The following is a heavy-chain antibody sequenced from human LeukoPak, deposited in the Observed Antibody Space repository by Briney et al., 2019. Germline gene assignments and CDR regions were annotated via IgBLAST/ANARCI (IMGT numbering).Heavy chain of an antibody. CDR3: ARVGEYSSSRGAFDI. V-gene: IGHV1-2*02. CDR2: INPNSGDT. Sequence: SVKVSCKASGYTFTGYYIHWVRQAPGQGLEWMGWINPNSGDTNSAQKFQVRVTMTRDTSISTAYMELSRLRSDDTAVYYCARVGEYSSSRGAFDIWGQGTMVTVSS. CDR1: GYTFTGYY. J-gene: IGHJ3*02. D-gene: IGHD6-6*01.